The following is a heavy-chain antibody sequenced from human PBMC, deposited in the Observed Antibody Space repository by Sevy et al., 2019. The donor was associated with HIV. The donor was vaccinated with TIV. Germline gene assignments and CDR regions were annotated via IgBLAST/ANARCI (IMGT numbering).Heavy chain of an antibody. CDR1: GFIFSSYG. V-gene: IGHV3-30*03. Sequence: GGSLRLSCAASGFIFSSYGMHWVRQAPGKGLEWVAVISDDGNNKYYTDSVEGRFTISRDNSKDTLYLQMNSLRAVDTAIYYCAREGAPYRNIRYCSGDNCYYNWFDPWGQGTLVTVSS. D-gene: IGHD2-15*01. CDR3: AREGAPYRNIRYCSGDNCYYNWFDP. J-gene: IGHJ5*02. CDR2: ISDDGNNK.